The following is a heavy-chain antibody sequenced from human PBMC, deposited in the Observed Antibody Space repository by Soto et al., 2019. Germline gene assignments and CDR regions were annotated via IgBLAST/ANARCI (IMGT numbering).Heavy chain of an antibody. Sequence: PSGTLALTCAVSGGSISSSNWWSWVRQPPGKGLEWIGEIYHSGSTNYNPSLKSRVTISVDKSKNQFPLKLNSVTAADTALYYCARQGHGAGPSWFDSWGQGTLVTVSS. D-gene: IGHD3-10*01. CDR2: IYHSGST. CDR3: ARQGHGAGPSWFDS. J-gene: IGHJ5*01. CDR1: GGSISSSNW. V-gene: IGHV4-4*02.